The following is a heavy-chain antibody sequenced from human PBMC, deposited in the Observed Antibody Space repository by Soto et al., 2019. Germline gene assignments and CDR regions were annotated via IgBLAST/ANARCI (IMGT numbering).Heavy chain of an antibody. CDR1: GGSISSYY. Sequence: LSLTCTVSGGSISSYYWSWIRQPPGKGLEWIGYIYYSGSTNYNPSLKSRVTISVDTSKNQFSLKLSSVTAADTAVYYCARNCKGGSCYNNWFDPWGQGTLVTDSS. V-gene: IGHV4-59*01. CDR2: IYYSGST. J-gene: IGHJ5*02. CDR3: ARNCKGGSCYNNWFDP. D-gene: IGHD2-15*01.